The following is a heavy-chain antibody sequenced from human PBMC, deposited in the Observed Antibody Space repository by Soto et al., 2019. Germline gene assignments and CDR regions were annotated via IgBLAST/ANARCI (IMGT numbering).Heavy chain of an antibody. CDR1: GFTFGDYA. Sequence: GVLRLSCTASGFTFGDYAMSWVRQAPGKGLEWVGFIRSKAYGGTTEYAASVKGRFTISRDDSKSIAYLQMNSLKTEDTAVYYCTRDQSDSSGYYLNWFDPWGQGTLVTVSS. V-gene: IGHV3-49*04. CDR2: IRSKAYGGTT. CDR3: TRDQSDSSGYYLNWFDP. D-gene: IGHD3-22*01. J-gene: IGHJ5*02.